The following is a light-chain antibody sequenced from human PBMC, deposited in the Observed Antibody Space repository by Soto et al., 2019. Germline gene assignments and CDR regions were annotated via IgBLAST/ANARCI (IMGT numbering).Light chain of an antibody. CDR1: SSDVGGYNY. CDR3: SSYASSSTLVL. CDR2: DVS. V-gene: IGLV2-14*01. J-gene: IGLJ2*01. Sequence: QSALTQPASVSGSPGQSITISCTGTSSDVGGYNYVSWYQQHPGKAPKLMIYDVSNRPSGVSTRFSGSKSGSTASLTISGLQAEDEADYYCSSYASSSTLVLFGGGTKVTVL.